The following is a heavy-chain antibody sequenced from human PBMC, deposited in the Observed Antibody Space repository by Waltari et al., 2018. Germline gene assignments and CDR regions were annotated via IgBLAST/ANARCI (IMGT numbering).Heavy chain of an antibody. CDR1: GYMFTTYG. CDR2: ISGYNGNT. Sequence: QVQLVQSGAEVKKPGASVKVSCKASGYMFTTYGLTWVRQAPGQVLGVMGWISGYNGNTKYARQFQGRVTMTIDTSTSTAYMELRSLRADDTAVYYCARGARMYFDNWGQGTLVTVSS. V-gene: IGHV1-18*01. J-gene: IGHJ4*02. CDR3: ARGARMYFDN. D-gene: IGHD2-15*01.